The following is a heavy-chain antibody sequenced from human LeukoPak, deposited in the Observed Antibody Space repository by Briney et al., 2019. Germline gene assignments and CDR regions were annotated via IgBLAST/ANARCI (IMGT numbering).Heavy chain of an antibody. CDR1: GFTFSSYW. D-gene: IGHD5-12*01. Sequence: GGSLRPSCAASGFTFSSYWMSWVRQAPGKGLEWVANIKQDGSEKYYVDSVKGRFTISRDNAKNSLYLQMNSLRAEDTAVYYCAREWRRLRRLHYFDYWGQGTLVTVSS. CDR3: AREWRRLRRLHYFDY. J-gene: IGHJ4*02. V-gene: IGHV3-7*03. CDR2: IKQDGSEK.